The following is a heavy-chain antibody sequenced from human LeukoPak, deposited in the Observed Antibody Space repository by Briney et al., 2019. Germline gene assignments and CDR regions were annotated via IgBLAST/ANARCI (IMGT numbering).Heavy chain of an antibody. CDR3: AKDEGY. J-gene: IGHJ4*02. CDR2: ISYDGSNK. Sequence: GGSLRLSCAASGFTFSSYAMHWVRQAPGKGLEWVAVISYDGSNKYYADSVKGRFTISRDNSKNTLYLQMNSLRAEDTAVYYCAKDEGYWGQGTLVTVSS. CDR1: GFTFSSYA. V-gene: IGHV3-30-3*01.